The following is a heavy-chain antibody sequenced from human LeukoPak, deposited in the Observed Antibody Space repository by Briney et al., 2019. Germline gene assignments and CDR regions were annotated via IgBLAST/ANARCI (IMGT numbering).Heavy chain of an antibody. V-gene: IGHV1-2*02. J-gene: IGHJ4*02. CDR2: INPNSGGT. D-gene: IGHD2-2*01. CDR1: GYTFTGYY. Sequence: ASVKVSCKASGYTFTGYYMHWVRQAPGQGLEWMGWINPNSGGTNYAQKFQGRVTMTRDTSISTAYMGLSRLRSDDTAVYYCAREGYCSSTSCYYFDYWGQGTLVTVSS. CDR3: AREGYCSSTSCYYFDY.